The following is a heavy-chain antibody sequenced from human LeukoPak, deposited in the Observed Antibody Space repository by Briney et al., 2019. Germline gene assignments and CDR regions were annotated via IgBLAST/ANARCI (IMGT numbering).Heavy chain of an antibody. Sequence: PGGSLRLSCAASGFTFSSYRMNWVRQAPGKGLEWVSYISSSSSTIYYADSVKGRFTISRDNAKNSLYLQMNSLRAEDTAVYYCARVPYDYVWGSYRLYYFDYWGQGTLVTVSS. J-gene: IGHJ4*02. V-gene: IGHV3-48*01. CDR3: ARVPYDYVWGSYRLYYFDY. D-gene: IGHD3-16*02. CDR2: ISSSSSTI. CDR1: GFTFSSYR.